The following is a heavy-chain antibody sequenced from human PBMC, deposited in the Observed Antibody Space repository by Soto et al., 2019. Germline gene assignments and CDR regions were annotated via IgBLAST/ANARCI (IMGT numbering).Heavy chain of an antibody. J-gene: IGHJ3*02. CDR3: AAREGYSYGYGAFDI. Sequence: QVQLQESGPGLVKPSQTLSLTCTVSGGSISSGDYYWSWLRQPPGKGLVWIGYIYYSGSTYYNPYLKSRVTITVDTSKNQVSLKLSSVTAADTAVYYCAAREGYSYGYGAFDIWGQGTMVTVSS. D-gene: IGHD5-18*01. CDR2: IYYSGST. CDR1: GGSISSGDYY. V-gene: IGHV4-30-4*01.